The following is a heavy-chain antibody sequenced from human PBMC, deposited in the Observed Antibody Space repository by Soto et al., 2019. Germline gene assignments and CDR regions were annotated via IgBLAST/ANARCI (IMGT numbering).Heavy chain of an antibody. CDR3: ARTHYDYVWGSYQDTYYFDS. CDR2: MNPNSGNT. J-gene: IGHJ4*02. D-gene: IGHD3-16*01. Sequence: QVQLVQSGAEVKKPGASVKVSCKASGYTFTSYDINWVRQATGQGLEWMGWMNPNSGNTGYAQKFQGRVTMTRNTSISTAYMELSRLRSEDTAVYYCARTHYDYVWGSYQDTYYFDSWGQGTLVTVSS. V-gene: IGHV1-8*01. CDR1: GYTFTSYD.